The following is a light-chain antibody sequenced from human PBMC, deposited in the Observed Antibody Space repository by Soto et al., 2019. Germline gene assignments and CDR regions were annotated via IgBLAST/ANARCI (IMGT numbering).Light chain of an antibody. J-gene: IGLJ1*01. V-gene: IGLV2-11*01. CDR3: CSYAGSYPYV. Sequence: QSALTQPRSVSGSPGQSVTISCTRTSSDVGGYNYVSWYQQHPGKATELMSYDVSKRPSGVPDRFSGSKSGNTASLTISGLQAEDEADYYCCSYAGSYPYVFGTGTKVTGL. CDR1: SSDVGGYNY. CDR2: DVS.